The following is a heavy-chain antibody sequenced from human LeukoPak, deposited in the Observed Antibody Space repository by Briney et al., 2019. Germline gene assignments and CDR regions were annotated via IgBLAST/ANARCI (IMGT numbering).Heavy chain of an antibody. D-gene: IGHD6-19*01. CDR1: GVSITTSY. CDR2: VYSSGNT. J-gene: IGHJ4*02. Sequence: SETLSLTCTVSGVSITTSYWSWLRQSDGMGLEWIGRVYSSGNTNYNPSLRSRLTMSVDTSKNQFSLSLRSVTAADTAVYYCARGAGLYSSGWINYYFDSWGQGTLVTVSS. V-gene: IGHV4-4*07. CDR3: ARGAGLYSSGWINYYFDS.